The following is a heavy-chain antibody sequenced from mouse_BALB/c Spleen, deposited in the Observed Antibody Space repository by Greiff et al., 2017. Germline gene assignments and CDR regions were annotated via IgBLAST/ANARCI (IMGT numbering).Heavy chain of an antibody. Sequence: EVQLQQSGTVLARPGASVKMSCKASGYSFTSYWMHWVKQRPGQGLEWIGAIYPGNSDTSYNQKFKGKAKLTAVTSASTAYMELSSLTNEDSAVYYCTRRDFYYGSSYPFDYWGQGTTLTVSS. CDR2: IYPGNSDT. V-gene: IGHV1-5*01. CDR1: GYSFTSYW. J-gene: IGHJ2*01. D-gene: IGHD1-1*01. CDR3: TRRDFYYGSSYPFDY.